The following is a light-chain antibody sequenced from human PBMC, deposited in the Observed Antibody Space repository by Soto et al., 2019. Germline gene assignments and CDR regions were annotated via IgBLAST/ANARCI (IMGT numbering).Light chain of an antibody. CDR3: CSYVGSSILM. Sequence: QSALTQPASVSGSPGQSITISCTGTSSYVGSYNLVSWYQQLPGKAPKLIIYEVNERPSGISDRFSGSKSGNTASLTISGLQGEDEADYYCCSYVGSSILMFGGGTKLTVL. CDR2: EVN. CDR1: SSYVGSYNL. V-gene: IGLV2-23*02. J-gene: IGLJ3*02.